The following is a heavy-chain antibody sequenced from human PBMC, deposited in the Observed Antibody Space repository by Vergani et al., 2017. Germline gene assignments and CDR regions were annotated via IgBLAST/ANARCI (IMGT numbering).Heavy chain of an antibody. Sequence: VQLVQSGAEVKKPGASVKVSCKGSGYSFTSYWIGWVRQMPGKGLEWMGIIYPGDSDTRYSPSFQGQVTISADKSISTAYLQWSSLKASDTAMYYCARRGTTVVTGDAFDIWGQGTMVTVSS. CDR3: ARRGTTVVTGDAFDI. V-gene: IGHV5-51*01. D-gene: IGHD4-23*01. J-gene: IGHJ3*02. CDR2: IYPGDSDT. CDR1: GYSFTSYW.